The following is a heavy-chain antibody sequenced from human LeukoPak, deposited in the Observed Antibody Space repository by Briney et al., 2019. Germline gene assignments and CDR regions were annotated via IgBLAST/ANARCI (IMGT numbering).Heavy chain of an antibody. Sequence: PGGSLRLSCAASGFTFSLFGMTWVRQAPGKGLEWIPYISSSRRTINYADSVKGRFTISRDNAKNSLYLQMNNLRAEDTAVYYCARDGDSGGYYYGPFDNWGQGTLVTVSS. CDR3: ARDGDSGGYYYGPFDN. CDR2: ISSSRRTI. V-gene: IGHV3-48*04. CDR1: GFTFSLFG. D-gene: IGHD3-22*01. J-gene: IGHJ4*02.